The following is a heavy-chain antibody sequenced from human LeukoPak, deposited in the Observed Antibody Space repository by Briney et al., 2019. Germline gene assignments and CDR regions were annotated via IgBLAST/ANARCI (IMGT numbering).Heavy chain of an antibody. CDR2: IYSGGST. J-gene: IGHJ4*02. V-gene: IGHV3-53*01. CDR1: GFTFSSYA. D-gene: IGHD3-22*01. Sequence: GGSLRLSCAASGFTFSSYAMHWVRQAPGKGLEWVSVIYSGGSTYYADSVKGRFTISRDNSKNTLYLQMNSLRAEDTAVYYCARWLGYYDSSGYYYDYWGQGTLVTVSS. CDR3: ARWLGYYDSSGYYYDY.